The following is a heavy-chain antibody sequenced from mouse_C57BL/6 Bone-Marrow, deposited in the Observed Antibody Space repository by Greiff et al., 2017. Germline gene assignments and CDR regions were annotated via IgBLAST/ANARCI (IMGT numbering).Heavy chain of an antibody. CDR2: IYPGDGST. V-gene: IGHV1-85*01. J-gene: IGHJ1*03. Sequence: VQLQESGPELVKPGASVKLSCKASGYTFTSYDINWVKQRPGQGLEWIGWIYPGDGSTKYNEKVKGKVTLTVDTSSSTPYMELHSLTSEDSAVYFCARPTTVVATWKWYFDVWGTGTTVTVSS. D-gene: IGHD1-1*01. CDR3: ARPTTVVATWKWYFDV. CDR1: GYTFTSYD.